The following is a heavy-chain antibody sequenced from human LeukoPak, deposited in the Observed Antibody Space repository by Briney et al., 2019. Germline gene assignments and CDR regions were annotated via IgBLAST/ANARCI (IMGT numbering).Heavy chain of an antibody. CDR3: ARDYGDYELSAEYLQH. Sequence: GGSLRLSCAASGFTFSSYGMHWVRQAPGKGLEWVAFIRYDGSNKYYADSVKGRFIISRDNSKNTLYLQMNSLRAEDTAVYYCARDYGDYELSAEYLQHWGQGTLVTVSS. J-gene: IGHJ1*01. CDR1: GFTFSSYG. V-gene: IGHV3-30*02. CDR2: IRYDGSNK. D-gene: IGHD4-17*01.